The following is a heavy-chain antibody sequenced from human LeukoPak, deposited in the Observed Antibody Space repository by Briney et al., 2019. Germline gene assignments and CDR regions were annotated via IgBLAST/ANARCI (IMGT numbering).Heavy chain of an antibody. CDR1: GFTFSSYW. CDR3: ARGGLYWHI. Sequence: GGSLRLSCAASGFTFSSYWMSWVRQAPGKGLEWVANIKQDGSEKYYVDSVKGRFTISRDNARNSLYLQMDSLRAEDTALYYCARGGLYWHIWGQGTMVTVSS. CDR2: IKQDGSEK. J-gene: IGHJ3*02. D-gene: IGHD2-15*01. V-gene: IGHV3-7*04.